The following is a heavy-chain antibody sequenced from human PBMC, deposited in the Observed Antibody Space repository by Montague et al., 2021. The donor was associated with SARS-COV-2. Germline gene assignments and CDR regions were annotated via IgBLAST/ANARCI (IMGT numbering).Heavy chain of an antibody. CDR3: ARMRWLRSEGGYYYGMDV. CDR2: IYHSGST. Sequence: SETLSLTCAVSGGSISSSNSCSCFRQPPGKALQWIGAIYHSGSTNYNPSLKSRVTISVDKSKNQFSLKLSSVTAADTAVYYCARMRWLRSEGGYYYGMDVWGQGTTVTVSS. D-gene: IGHD5-12*01. V-gene: IGHV4-4*02. CDR1: GGSISSSNS. J-gene: IGHJ6*02.